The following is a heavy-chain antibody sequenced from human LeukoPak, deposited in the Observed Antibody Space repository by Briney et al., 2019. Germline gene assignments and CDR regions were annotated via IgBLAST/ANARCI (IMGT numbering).Heavy chain of an antibody. CDR1: GGSISSSSYY. Sequence: SETLSHTCTVSGGSISSSSYYWGWIRQPPGKGLEWIGSIYYSGSTYYNPSLKSRVTISVDTSKNQFSLKLSSVTAADTAVYYCARVGQLVRFDPWGQGTLVTVSS. J-gene: IGHJ5*02. CDR3: ARVGQLVRFDP. CDR2: IYYSGST. V-gene: IGHV4-39*07. D-gene: IGHD6-13*01.